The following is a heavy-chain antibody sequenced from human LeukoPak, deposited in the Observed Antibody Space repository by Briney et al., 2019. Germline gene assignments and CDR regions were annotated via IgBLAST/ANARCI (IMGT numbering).Heavy chain of an antibody. CDR3: ARAPYGSSGYDAFDI. J-gene: IGHJ3*02. D-gene: IGHD3-22*01. Sequence: GGSLRLSCAASGFTFSSYAMHWVRQAPGKGLEWVAVISYDGSNKYYADSVKGRFTISRDNSKNTLYLQMNSLRAEDTAVYYCARAPYGSSGYDAFDIWGQGTMVTVSS. CDR1: GFTFSSYA. V-gene: IGHV3-30-3*01. CDR2: ISYDGSNK.